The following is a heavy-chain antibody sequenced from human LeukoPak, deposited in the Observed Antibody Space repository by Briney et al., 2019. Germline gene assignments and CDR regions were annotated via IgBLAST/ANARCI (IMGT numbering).Heavy chain of an antibody. Sequence: GGSLRLSCAASGFTFSSYAMSWVRQAPGKGLEWVSAISGSGGSTYYADSVKGRFTISRDNSKNTLYLQMSSLRAEDTAVYYCVKGSTMVRGTIDYWGQGTLVTVSS. D-gene: IGHD3-10*01. CDR3: VKGSTMVRGTIDY. CDR1: GFTFSSYA. CDR2: ISGSGGST. V-gene: IGHV3-23*01. J-gene: IGHJ4*02.